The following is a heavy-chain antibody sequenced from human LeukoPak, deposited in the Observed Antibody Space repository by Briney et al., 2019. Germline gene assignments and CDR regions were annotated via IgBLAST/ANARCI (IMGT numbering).Heavy chain of an antibody. CDR2: INPNSGGT. V-gene: IGHV1-2*02. D-gene: IGHD2-2*01. CDR3: ASGGRVGVPAAPQNY. CDR1: GYTFTGYY. J-gene: IGHJ4*02. Sequence: ASVKVSCKASGYTFTGYYMHWVRQAPGQGLEWMGWINPNSGGTNYAQKFQGRVTMTRDTSISTAYMELSRLRSDDTAVYYCASGGRVGVPAAPQNYWGQGTLVTVSS.